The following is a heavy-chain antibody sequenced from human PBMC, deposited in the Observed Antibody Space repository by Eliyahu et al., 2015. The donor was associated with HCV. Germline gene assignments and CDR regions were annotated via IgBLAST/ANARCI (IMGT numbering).Heavy chain of an antibody. Sequence: EVQLVESGGGLIQPGGSLRLSCAASGFIVSSYYMSWVRQAPGKGLEWVSVFYSDGTTYYADSVKGRFTISRDNSKNTLYLQMNSLRAEDTAVFYCARSGGSWYFDLWGRGTLVTVSS. CDR3: ARSGGSWYFDL. J-gene: IGHJ2*01. V-gene: IGHV3-53*01. D-gene: IGHD2-15*01. CDR1: GFIVSSYY. CDR2: FYSDGTT.